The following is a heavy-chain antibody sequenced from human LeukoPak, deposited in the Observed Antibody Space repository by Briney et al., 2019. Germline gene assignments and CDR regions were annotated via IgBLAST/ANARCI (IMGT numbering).Heavy chain of an antibody. CDR3: ARETVAGTFDY. CDR1: GFTFSEYY. Sequence: NPGGSLRLSCATSGFTFSEYYMSWIRQAPGKGLEWVSDICSSADIVSYAESVRGVSTINRDNGDKSLFLQMNSLGPDDTAVYFCARETVAGTFDYWSQGTLVTVSS. V-gene: IGHV3-11*01. J-gene: IGHJ4*02. CDR2: ICSSADIV. D-gene: IGHD6-19*01.